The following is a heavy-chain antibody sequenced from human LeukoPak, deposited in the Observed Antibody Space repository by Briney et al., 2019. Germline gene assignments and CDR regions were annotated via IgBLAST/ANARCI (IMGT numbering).Heavy chain of an antibody. CDR3: ARGKGTGSWYWD. CDR2: IYYSGST. V-gene: IGHV4-59*12. D-gene: IGHD6-13*01. Sequence: SETLSLTCAVYGGSFSDYYWSWIRQPPGKGLEWIGYIYYSGSTNYNPSLKSRVTISVDTSKNQFSLKLSSVTAADTAVYYCARGKGTGSWYWDWGQGTLVTVSS. CDR1: GGSFSDYY. J-gene: IGHJ4*02.